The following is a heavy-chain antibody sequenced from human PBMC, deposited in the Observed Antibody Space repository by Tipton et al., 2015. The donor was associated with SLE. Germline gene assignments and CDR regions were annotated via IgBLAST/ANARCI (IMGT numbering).Heavy chain of an antibody. J-gene: IGHJ4*02. V-gene: IGHV4-59*08. CDR3: ARGGGSRYVSGWRDDFDS. CDR2: VYYSGTT. D-gene: IGHD6-19*01. CDR1: GDSISGFY. Sequence: TLSLTCTLSGDSISGFYWTWIRQPPGRGLEWIGYVYYSGTTKYNPSLESRVTISVDTSKKQFSLKLSSVTAADTAVYYCARGGGSRYVSGWRDDFDSWGQGTLVTVSS.